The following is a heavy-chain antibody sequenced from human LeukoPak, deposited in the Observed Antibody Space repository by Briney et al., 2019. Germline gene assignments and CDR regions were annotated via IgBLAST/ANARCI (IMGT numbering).Heavy chain of an antibody. CDR1: GFTFSSYG. D-gene: IGHD3-22*01. J-gene: IGHJ6*02. CDR2: ISYDGSNK. Sequence: GGSLRLSCAASGFTFSSYGMHWVRQAPGKGLEWVAVISYDGSNKYYADSVKGRFTISRDNSKNTLYLQMSSLRAEDTAVYYCTTMIVVVIPPEGMDVWGQGTTVTVSS. V-gene: IGHV3-30*03. CDR3: TTMIVVVIPPEGMDV.